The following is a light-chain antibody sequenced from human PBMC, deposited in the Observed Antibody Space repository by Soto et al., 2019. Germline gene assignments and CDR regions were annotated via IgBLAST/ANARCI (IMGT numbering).Light chain of an antibody. V-gene: IGLV1-40*01. Sequence: QSVLTQPPSVSGAPGQRVTISCTGSSSNIGAGYDVHWYQQLPGTAPKLLIYGNDNRPSVVPDRFSGSKSGTSASLAITGLQAEDEADYYCASYDSSLSGHGVFGGGTKLTVL. CDR1: SSNIGAGYD. J-gene: IGLJ2*01. CDR3: ASYDSSLSGHGV. CDR2: GND.